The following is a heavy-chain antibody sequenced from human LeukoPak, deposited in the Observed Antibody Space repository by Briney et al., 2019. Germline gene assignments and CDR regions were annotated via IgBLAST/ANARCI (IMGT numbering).Heavy chain of an antibody. J-gene: IGHJ4*02. CDR1: EFTFSDYY. V-gene: IGHV3-11*01. CDR2: ITSNSYSM. CDR3: ATEVDRSFDH. Sequence: PGGSLRLSCAASEFTFSDYYMAWIRQAPGKGLEWISYITSNSYSMYYADSVEGRFTISRDNAEGSVFLQMDGLRVEDTAVYYCATEVDRSFDHWGQGVLVTVSS. D-gene: IGHD2-15*01.